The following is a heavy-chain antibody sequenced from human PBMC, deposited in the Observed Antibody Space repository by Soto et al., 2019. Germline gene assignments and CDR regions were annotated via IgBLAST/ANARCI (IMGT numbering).Heavy chain of an antibody. CDR3: ATSQKGYNWNYFDH. J-gene: IGHJ4*02. CDR1: GASISGSYYY. Sequence: PSATLSLTCAVSGASISGSYYYWAWLRQSPGKGPEWIGSVFYTGFTSYNPSLESRVSVSVDTSKSQFSLKLSAVTAADTAVYYCATSQKGYNWNYFDHWGQGALVTVSS. D-gene: IGHD1-20*01. V-gene: IGHV4-39*01. CDR2: VFYTGFT.